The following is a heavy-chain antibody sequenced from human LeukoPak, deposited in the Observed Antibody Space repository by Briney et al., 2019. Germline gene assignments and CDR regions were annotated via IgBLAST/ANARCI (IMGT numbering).Heavy chain of an antibody. Sequence: SETLSLTCTVSGGSISSYYWSWIGQPPGKGLEWIGYIYYSGSTNYNPSLKSRVTISVDTSKNQFSLKLSSVTAADTAVYYCARHDDSSGYYIPGFDYWGQGTLVTVSS. J-gene: IGHJ4*02. V-gene: IGHV4-59*08. CDR1: GGSISSYY. CDR3: ARHDDSSGYYIPGFDY. CDR2: IYYSGST. D-gene: IGHD3-22*01.